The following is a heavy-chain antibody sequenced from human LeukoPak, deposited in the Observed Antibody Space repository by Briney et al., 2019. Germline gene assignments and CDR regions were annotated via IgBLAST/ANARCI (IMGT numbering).Heavy chain of an antibody. Sequence: SETLSLTCTVSGGSISSSSYYWGWIRQPPGKGLEWIGSIYYSGSTYYNPSLKSRVTISVDTSKNQFSLKLSSVTAADTAVYYCARFHWPGVWYFDLWGRGTLVTVSS. J-gene: IGHJ2*01. D-gene: IGHD3-9*01. CDR3: ARFHWPGVWYFDL. CDR1: GGSISSSSYY. CDR2: IYYSGST. V-gene: IGHV4-39*07.